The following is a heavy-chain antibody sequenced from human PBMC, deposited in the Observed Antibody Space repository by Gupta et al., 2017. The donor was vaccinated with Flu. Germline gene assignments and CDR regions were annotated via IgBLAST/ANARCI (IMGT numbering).Heavy chain of an antibody. D-gene: IGHD5-12*01. Sequence: QSPSRGLEWLGKTYYRSKCYNDYAVSVKSRITIDPDTSKNQFSLQLNSVTPEDTAVYYCARGAYIGYVYAFDIWGQGTMVTVSS. J-gene: IGHJ3*02. CDR2: TYYRSKCYN. CDR3: ARGAYIGYVYAFDI. V-gene: IGHV6-1*01.